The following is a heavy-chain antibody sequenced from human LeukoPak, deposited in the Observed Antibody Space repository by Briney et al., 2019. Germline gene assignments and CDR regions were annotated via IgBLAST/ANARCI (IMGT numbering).Heavy chain of an antibody. CDR1: GYTFTGYY. Sequence: ASVKVSCKASGYTFTGYYMHWVRQAPGQGLEWMGIISPKGDFIQYAQKFQARVTMARDTSTSTVSMELRSLMSDDTGVYYCARADQQDFDLWGQGTLVTVSS. CDR3: ARADQQDFDL. CDR2: ISPKGDFI. J-gene: IGHJ4*02. V-gene: IGHV1-46*01.